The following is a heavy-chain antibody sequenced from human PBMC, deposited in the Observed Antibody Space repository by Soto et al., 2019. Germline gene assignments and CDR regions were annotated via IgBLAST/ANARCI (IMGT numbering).Heavy chain of an antibody. CDR1: GFTVSNNY. CDR3: ATQPGGGGY. D-gene: IGHD3-10*01. V-gene: IGHV3-53*01. J-gene: IGHJ4*02. CDR2: IYSGGYT. Sequence: EVQLVESGGGLIQPGGSLRLSCAVSGFTVSNNYMSWVRQAPGKGLEGVSVIYSGGYTAYGDSVKGRFTISRDNSKNTISLQKNGRSAPAPAVFYCATQPGGGGYWGQGTLVTVSS.